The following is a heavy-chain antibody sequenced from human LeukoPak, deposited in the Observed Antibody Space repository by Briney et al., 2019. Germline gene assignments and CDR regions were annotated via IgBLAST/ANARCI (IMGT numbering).Heavy chain of an antibody. CDR3: ARPQAGRDATGPTAYYFDY. CDR1: GGSISSSSSY. J-gene: IGHJ4*02. D-gene: IGHD5-24*01. Sequence: SETLSLTCTVSGGSISSSSSYWGWIRQPPGKGLEWIGRVYYSGNTYYNPSLKSRVTISVDTSKNQFSLKVNSVTAADTAVYYCARPQAGRDATGPTAYYFDYWGQGTLVTVSS. CDR2: VYYSGNT. V-gene: IGHV4-39*01.